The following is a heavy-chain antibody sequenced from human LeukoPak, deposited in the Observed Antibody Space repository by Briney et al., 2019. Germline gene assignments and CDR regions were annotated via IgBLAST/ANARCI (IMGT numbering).Heavy chain of an antibody. Sequence: SETLSLTCAVYGGSFSGYYWSWIRQPPGKGLEWIGEINHSGSTNYNPSLKSRVTISVDTSKNQFSLKLSSVTAADTAVYDCARECIRDFWSGYSNRLYYMDVWGKGTTVTVSS. J-gene: IGHJ6*03. CDR2: INHSGST. CDR3: ARECIRDFWSGYSNRLYYMDV. V-gene: IGHV4-34*01. D-gene: IGHD3-3*01. CDR1: GGSFSGYY.